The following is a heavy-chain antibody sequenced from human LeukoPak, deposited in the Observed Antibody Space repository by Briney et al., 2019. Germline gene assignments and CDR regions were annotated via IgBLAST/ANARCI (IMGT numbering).Heavy chain of an antibody. J-gene: IGHJ4*02. CDR3: ARQGYDILTGYSFDY. D-gene: IGHD3-9*01. CDR1: GFTFSDYY. Sequence: GGSLRLSCAASGFTFSDYYMSWIRQAPGKGLEWVSYIRSSRSYTNYADSVKGRFTISRDNAKNSLYLQMNSLRAEDTAVYYCARQGYDILTGYSFDYWGQGTLVTVST. CDR2: IRSSRSYT. V-gene: IGHV3-11*03.